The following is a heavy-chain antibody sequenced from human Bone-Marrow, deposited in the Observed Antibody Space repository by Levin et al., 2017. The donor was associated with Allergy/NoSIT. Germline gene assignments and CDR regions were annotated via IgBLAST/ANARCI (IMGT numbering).Heavy chain of an antibody. V-gene: IGHV3-7*01. CDR2: IKSDGSAK. D-gene: IGHD3-10*01. CDR3: ARNRGSGGGYGDY. Sequence: GGSLRLSCEASGFTFTTYWMTWVRQTPGKGLEWVAYIKSDGSAKQYLDSVEGRFTVSRDNAKNSLYLQMNSLRVEDTAVYYCARNRGSGGGYGDYWGQGTLVTVSS. J-gene: IGHJ4*02. CDR1: GFTFTTYW.